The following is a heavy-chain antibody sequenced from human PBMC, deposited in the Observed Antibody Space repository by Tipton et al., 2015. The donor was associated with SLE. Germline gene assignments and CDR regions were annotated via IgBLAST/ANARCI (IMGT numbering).Heavy chain of an antibody. Sequence: QSGAEVKKPGESLKISCKGSGYSFTSYWIGWVRQMPGKGLEWMGIIYPGDSDTRYSPSFQGQVTISADKSISTAYLQWSSLKASDTAMYYCATQVSSPTEPIFGAFDIWGQGTMVTVSS. V-gene: IGHV5-51*03. CDR3: ATQVSSPTEPIFGAFDI. CDR2: IYPGDSDT. J-gene: IGHJ3*02. D-gene: IGHD3-3*01. CDR1: GYSFTSYW.